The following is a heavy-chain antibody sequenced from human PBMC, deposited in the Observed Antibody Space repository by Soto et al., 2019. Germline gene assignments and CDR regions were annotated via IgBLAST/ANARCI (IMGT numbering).Heavy chain of an antibody. V-gene: IGHV3-23*01. D-gene: IGHD3-10*01. CDR2: ISGSGGST. J-gene: IGHJ3*02. CDR3: AKRLTYYYGSGSYMADAFDI. Sequence: PGGSLRLSCAASGFTFSSYAMSWVRQAPGKGLEWVSAISGSGGSTYYADSVKGRFTISRDNSKNTLYLQMNSLRAEDTAVYYCAKRLTYYYGSGSYMADAFDIWGQGTMVNVSS. CDR1: GFTFSSYA.